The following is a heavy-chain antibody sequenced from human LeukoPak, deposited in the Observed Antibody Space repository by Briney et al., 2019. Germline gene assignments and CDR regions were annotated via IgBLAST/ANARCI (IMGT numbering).Heavy chain of an antibody. Sequence: SETLSLTCTVSGGSISSSSYYWGWIRQPPGKGLEWIGSIYYSGSTYYNPSLKSRVTISVDTSKNQFSLKLSSVTAADTAVYYCARLYLSSSWFPDYWGQGTLVTVSS. V-gene: IGHV4-39*07. J-gene: IGHJ4*02. CDR3: ARLYLSSSWFPDY. CDR1: GGSISSSSYY. CDR2: IYYSGST. D-gene: IGHD6-13*01.